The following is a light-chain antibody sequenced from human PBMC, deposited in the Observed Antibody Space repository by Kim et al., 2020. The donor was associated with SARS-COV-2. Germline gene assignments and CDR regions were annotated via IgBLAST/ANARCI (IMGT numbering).Light chain of an antibody. CDR1: QSIRSY. CDR2: AAS. J-gene: IGKJ4*01. Sequence: ASVGDRVPLTCRASQSIRSYLNWYPQKPGKAHKLLIYAASSLQSGVPSRFSGSGSGTDFTLTISSLQPEDFATYYCQQSYSTPITFGGGTKVDIK. V-gene: IGKV1-39*01. CDR3: QQSYSTPIT.